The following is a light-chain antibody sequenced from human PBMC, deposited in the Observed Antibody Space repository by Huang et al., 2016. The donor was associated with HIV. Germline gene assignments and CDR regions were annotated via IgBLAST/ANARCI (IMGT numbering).Light chain of an antibody. CDR1: RGISSD. CDR2: AAS. V-gene: IGKV1-8*01. CDR3: QQYYSYIT. Sequence: AIRITQSPSSPSASPGDRVTITCRASRGISSDLAWYQQRPGKAPKLLIYAASTLQTGVPSMFSGSGSGTDFTLTISGLQSEDFTAYYCQQYYSYITFGQGTRLEIK. J-gene: IGKJ5*01.